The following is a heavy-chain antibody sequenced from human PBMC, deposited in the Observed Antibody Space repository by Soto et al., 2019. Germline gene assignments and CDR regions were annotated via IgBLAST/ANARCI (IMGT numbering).Heavy chain of an antibody. CDR2: IYYSGST. J-gene: IGHJ6*02. D-gene: IGHD2-2*01. CDR1: GGSISSYY. V-gene: IGHV4-59*01. Sequence: SETLSLTCTVSGGSISSYYWSWIRQPPGKGLEWIGYIYYSGSTNYNPSLKSRVTISVDTSKNQFSLKLSSVTAADTAVYYCAREDIVLVPAATPKGGRNYYYYYGMDVWGQGTTVTVSS. CDR3: AREDIVLVPAATPKGGRNYYYYYGMDV.